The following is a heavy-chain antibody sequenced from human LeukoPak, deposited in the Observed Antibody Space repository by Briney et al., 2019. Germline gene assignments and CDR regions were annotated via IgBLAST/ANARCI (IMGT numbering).Heavy chain of an antibody. D-gene: IGHD2/OR15-2a*01. CDR1: GYTFTGYY. V-gene: IGHV1-2*02. CDR2: INPQRGDT. Sequence: ASVKVSCRTSGYTFTGYYIHWVRQPPGQGLDWMEWINPQRGDTQFAQKFQGRVTMTSDTSIRTAYMELSRLTSDDTALYYCARNAPGGYYNSTTFFLVEFFQHWGQGTLVTVSS. CDR3: ARNAPGGYYNSTTFFLVEFFQH. J-gene: IGHJ1*01.